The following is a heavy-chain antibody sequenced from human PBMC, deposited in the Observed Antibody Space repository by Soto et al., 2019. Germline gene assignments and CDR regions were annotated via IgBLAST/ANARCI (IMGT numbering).Heavy chain of an antibody. Sequence: ASVKVSCKTSGYRFRDYYVHWFRQAPGQGLEWLGWIISKSKTQTYAEKFRGRVTLTTDTSTNTFSLQLDTLTSDDTAVYYCAGHGRDSGTFDALDVWGQGTTVTVSS. CDR1: GYRFRDYY. V-gene: IGHV1-2*02. D-gene: IGHD3-10*01. J-gene: IGHJ6*02. CDR2: IISKSKTQ. CDR3: AGHGRDSGTFDALDV.